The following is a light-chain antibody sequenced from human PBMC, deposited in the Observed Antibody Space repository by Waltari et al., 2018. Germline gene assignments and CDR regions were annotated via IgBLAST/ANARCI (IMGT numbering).Light chain of an antibody. CDR2: KAS. J-gene: IGKJ1*01. V-gene: IGKV1-5*03. CDR3: QQYNSYRWA. Sequence: DIQMTQSPSSLSASVGDSITITCRASQSISSWLAWYQQKPGKAPKLLIYKASSLESWVPSRFSGSGSWTEFTLTISSLQPDDFATYYCQQYNSYRWAFGQGTKVEIK. CDR1: QSISSW.